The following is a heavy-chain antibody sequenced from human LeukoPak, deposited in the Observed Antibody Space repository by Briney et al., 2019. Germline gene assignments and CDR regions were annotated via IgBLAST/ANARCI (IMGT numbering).Heavy chain of an antibody. CDR3: AGLNSIAYCFAY. Sequence: SETLSLTCTVSGGSISSSSYYWGWIRQPPGKGLEWIGSIYYSGSTYYNPSLKSRVTISVDTSENQFSLKLSSVTAADTAVYYCAGLNSIAYCFAYWGQGSLVTVSS. J-gene: IGHJ4*02. CDR2: IYYSGST. V-gene: IGHV4-39*01. CDR1: GGSISSSSYY. D-gene: IGHD2/OR15-2a*01.